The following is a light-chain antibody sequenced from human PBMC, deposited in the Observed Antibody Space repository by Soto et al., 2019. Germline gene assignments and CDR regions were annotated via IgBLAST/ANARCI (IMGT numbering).Light chain of an antibody. CDR3: QQDNNWPPV. J-gene: IGKJ1*01. CDR2: GPS. CDR1: QSVSSN. Sequence: EIVMTQSPATLSVSPGERATLSCRASQSVSSNLAWYQQKPGQAPRLLIYGPSTRATGLTARFSGSGSGTAFTLAVSSLQSEDFAVYYCQQDNNWPPVFGQGTKVEIK. V-gene: IGKV3-15*01.